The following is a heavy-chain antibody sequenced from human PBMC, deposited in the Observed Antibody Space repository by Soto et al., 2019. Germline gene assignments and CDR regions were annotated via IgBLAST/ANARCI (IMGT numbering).Heavy chain of an antibody. CDR1: GGSISTYY. D-gene: IGHD2-15*01. CDR3: EGDLCSSCYFDY. Sequence: QVQLQESGPGLVKPSETLSLTCTVSGGSISTYYWSWIRPPPGKGLEWIGYIFYSGNTHYNPSLKSRATIAVDTSKKQFSLRLASVTAADAAVYYGEGDLCSSCYFDYWGPGTPVTVSS. V-gene: IGHV4-59*01. J-gene: IGHJ4*02. CDR2: IFYSGNT.